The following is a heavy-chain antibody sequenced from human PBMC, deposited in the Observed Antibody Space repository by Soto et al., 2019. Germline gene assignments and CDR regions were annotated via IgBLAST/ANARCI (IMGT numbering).Heavy chain of an antibody. CDR3: AREYDFWSGVTAFDI. D-gene: IGHD3-3*01. Sequence: ASVKVSCKASGYTFTSDGISWVRQAPGQGLEWMGWISAYNGNTNYAQKLQGRVTMTTDTSTSTAYMELRSLRSDDTAVYYCAREYDFWSGVTAFDIWGQGTMVTVSS. CDR2: ISAYNGNT. J-gene: IGHJ3*02. V-gene: IGHV1-18*01. CDR1: GYTFTSDG.